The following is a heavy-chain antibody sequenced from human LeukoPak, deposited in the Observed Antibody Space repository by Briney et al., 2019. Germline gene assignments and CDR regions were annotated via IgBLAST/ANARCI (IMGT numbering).Heavy chain of an antibody. Sequence: GGSLRLSCAASGFTFSSYWMSWVRQAPGKGLEWVANIKQDGSEKYYVDSVKGRFTISRDNAKNSLYLQMNSLRAEDTAVYYCAKEECSSSLYYYYYYGMDVWGQGTTVTVSS. CDR1: GFTFSSYW. CDR3: AKEECSSSLYYYYYYGMDV. D-gene: IGHD6-13*01. J-gene: IGHJ6*02. V-gene: IGHV3-7*03. CDR2: IKQDGSEK.